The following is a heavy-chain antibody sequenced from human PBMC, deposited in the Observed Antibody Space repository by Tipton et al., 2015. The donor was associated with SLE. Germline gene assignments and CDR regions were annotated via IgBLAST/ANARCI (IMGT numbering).Heavy chain of an antibody. Sequence: TLSLTCIVSGGSISSYYWTWIRQPPGKGLEWIGYIYYSGSTNYNPSLKSRVTISVDTSKNQFSLKLSSVTAADTAVYYCARGGPVRYSSSWYFDYWGQGSLVTVSS. J-gene: IGHJ4*02. D-gene: IGHD6-13*01. CDR1: GGSISSYY. CDR2: IYYSGST. CDR3: ARGGPVRYSSSWYFDY. V-gene: IGHV4-59*12.